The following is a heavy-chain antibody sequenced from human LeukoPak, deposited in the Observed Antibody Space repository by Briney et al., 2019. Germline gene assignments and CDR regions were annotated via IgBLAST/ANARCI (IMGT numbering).Heavy chain of an antibody. CDR2: INPHGNER. V-gene: IGHV3-7*01. Sequence: GGSLRLSCAASGFTFSSYWMSWVRQAPGKGLEWVANINPHGNERYYVDSVKGRFTISRDNANDLLYLQMSSLRAEDTAVYYCARVSKTLSTDCSFDYWGQGTLVTVSS. CDR3: ARVSKTLSTDCSFDY. J-gene: IGHJ4*02. D-gene: IGHD2-21*02. CDR1: GFTFSSYW.